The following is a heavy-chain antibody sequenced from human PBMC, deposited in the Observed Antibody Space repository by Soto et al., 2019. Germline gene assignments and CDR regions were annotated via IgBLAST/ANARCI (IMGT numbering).Heavy chain of an antibody. CDR1: GYTFTSYG. CDR3: ARSSRLGYCSGGSCYSEDY. Sequence: QVPLVQSGAEVKKPGASVKVSCKASGYTFTSYGISWVRQAPGQGLEWMGWISAYNGNTNYAQKLQGRVTMTTDTSTSTAYMELRSLRSDDTAVYYCARSSRLGYCSGGSCYSEDYWGQGTLVTVSS. V-gene: IGHV1-18*01. CDR2: ISAYNGNT. D-gene: IGHD2-15*01. J-gene: IGHJ4*02.